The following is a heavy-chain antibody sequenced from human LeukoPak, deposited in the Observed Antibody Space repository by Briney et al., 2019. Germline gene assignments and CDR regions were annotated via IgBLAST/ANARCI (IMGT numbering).Heavy chain of an antibody. Sequence: GGSLRLSCAASGSTFSNYAMSWVRQAPGKGLEWVAGFRGSGGYTFYADSVKGRVTISRDNSKSTLYLQMNSLRAEATAVYYCAKGYGDPSHFDYWGQGTLVTVSS. D-gene: IGHD4-17*01. V-gene: IGHV3-23*01. J-gene: IGHJ4*02. CDR3: AKGYGDPSHFDY. CDR2: FRGSGGYT. CDR1: GSTFSNYA.